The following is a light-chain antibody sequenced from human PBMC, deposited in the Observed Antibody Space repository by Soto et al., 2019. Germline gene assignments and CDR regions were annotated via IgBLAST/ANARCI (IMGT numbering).Light chain of an antibody. CDR2: DND. J-gene: IGLJ2*01. CDR3: GTWDSSLSAV. Sequence: QSVLTQPPSVSAAPGQKVTISCSGSNSNIGNNYVSWYQQLPGTAPKLLIYDNDVRPSGIPDRFSGSKSGTSATLDITGLQTGDEADYYCGTWDSSLSAVFGGGTK. CDR1: NSNIGNNY. V-gene: IGLV1-51*01.